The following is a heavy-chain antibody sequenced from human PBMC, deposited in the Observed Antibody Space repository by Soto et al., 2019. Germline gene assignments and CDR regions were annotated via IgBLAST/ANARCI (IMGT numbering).Heavy chain of an antibody. Sequence: QLQLQESGPGLVKPSETLSLTCTVSGGSISSSSSYWGWIRQPPGKGLEWIGSMSYSGSTYHNPSLKIRVTLAVDTSQSRFSLKLTSVTAADTAVYYCARHRVPSVYDPIPGCFDSWGQGILVTASS. D-gene: IGHD5-12*01. CDR1: GGSISSSSSY. CDR2: MSYSGST. V-gene: IGHV4-39*01. CDR3: ARHRVPSVYDPIPGCFDS. J-gene: IGHJ4*02.